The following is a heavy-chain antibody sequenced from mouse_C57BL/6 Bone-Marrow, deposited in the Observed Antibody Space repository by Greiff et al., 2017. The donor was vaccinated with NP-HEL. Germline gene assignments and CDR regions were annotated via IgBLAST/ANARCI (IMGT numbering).Heavy chain of an antibody. V-gene: IGHV1-19*01. CDR2: INPYNGGT. J-gene: IGHJ4*01. Sequence: VHVKQSGPVLVKPGASVKMSCKASGYTFTDYYMNWVKQSHGKSLEWIGVINPYNGGTSYNQKFKGKATLTVDKSSSTAYMELNSLTSEDSAVYYCAREAMDYWGQGTSVTVSS. CDR3: AREAMDY. CDR1: GYTFTDYY.